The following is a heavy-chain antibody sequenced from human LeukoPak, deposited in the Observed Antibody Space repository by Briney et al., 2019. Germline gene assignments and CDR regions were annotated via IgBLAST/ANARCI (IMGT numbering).Heavy chain of an antibody. CDR1: GYTLTGYY. V-gene: IGHV1-2*02. D-gene: IGHD5/OR15-5a*01. CDR2: INPNSGGT. J-gene: IGHJ4*02. CDR3: ASGLYEIVY. Sequence: ASVKVSCKASGYTLTGYYMHWVRQAPGQGLEWMGWINPNSGGTNYVQKFQGRVTMTRDTSISTAYMELSRLRSDDTAVYYCASGLYEIVYWGQGTLVTVSS.